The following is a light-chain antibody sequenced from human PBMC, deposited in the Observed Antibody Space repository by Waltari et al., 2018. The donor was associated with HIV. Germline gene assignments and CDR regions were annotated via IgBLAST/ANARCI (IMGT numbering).Light chain of an antibody. CDR3: SSYSPRDSVV. Sequence: HSVLTQPASVSGSPGQSITISCSGPTSDLSSLNFVSWYQQSPGRAPKLIIFEVSSRPSGSSDRFSGSKSGDTASLTISARRTEDEAEYFCSSYSPRDSVVFGGGTKVTVL. J-gene: IGLJ3*02. V-gene: IGLV2-14*01. CDR2: EVS. CDR1: TSDLSSLNF.